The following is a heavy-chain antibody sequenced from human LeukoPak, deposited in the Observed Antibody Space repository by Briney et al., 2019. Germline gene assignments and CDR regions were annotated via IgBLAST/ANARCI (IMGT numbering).Heavy chain of an antibody. V-gene: IGHV4-61*10. CDR2: IYYSGST. J-gene: IGHJ5*02. Sequence: PSQTLSLTCTVSGGSISSGSYYWRWIRQPAGKGREWIGYIYYSGSTNYNPSLKSRVTISVDTSKNQFSLKLSSVTAADTAVYYCARVPYYDSSGYYYGFWRDPSNWFDPWGQGTLVTVSS. D-gene: IGHD3-22*01. CDR1: GGSISSGSYY. CDR3: ARVPYYDSSGYYYGFWRDPSNWFDP.